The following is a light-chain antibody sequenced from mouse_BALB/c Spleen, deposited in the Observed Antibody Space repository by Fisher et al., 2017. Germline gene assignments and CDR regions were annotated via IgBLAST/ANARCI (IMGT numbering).Light chain of an antibody. J-gene: IGKJ4*01. V-gene: IGKV4-68*01. CDR2: LTS. CDR1: SSVSY. Sequence: IVITQTPALMSASPGEKVTMTCSASSSVSYMYWYQQKPRSSPKPWIYLTSNLASGVPARFSGSGSGTSYSLTISSMEAEDAATYYCQQWSSNPFTFGSGTKLEIK. CDR3: QQWSSNPFT.